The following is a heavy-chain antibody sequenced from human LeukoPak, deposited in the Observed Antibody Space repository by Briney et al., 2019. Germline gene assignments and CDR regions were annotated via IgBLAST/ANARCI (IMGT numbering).Heavy chain of an antibody. CDR1: GYTFTDHT. CDR3: ARRYDSRGPVTFDF. Sequence: GASVKVSCEASGYTFTDHTIHWVRQAPGQGLERMGWINPNIGTTNYAKRFQGRLTVTRDTSINTAFMELSSLNPDDTAVFYCARRYDSRGPVTFDFWGQGTLVTVSS. D-gene: IGHD3-22*01. CDR2: INPNIGTT. J-gene: IGHJ3*01. V-gene: IGHV1-2*02.